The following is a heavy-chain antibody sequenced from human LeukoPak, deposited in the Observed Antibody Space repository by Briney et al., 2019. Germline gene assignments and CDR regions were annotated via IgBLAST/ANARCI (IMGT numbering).Heavy chain of an antibody. Sequence: GGSLRLSCAASGFTFSDYYMSWIRQAPGKGLEWVSYISSSGSTIYYADSVKGRFTISRDNAKNSLYLQMNSLRAEDTAVYYCARRVTTVTSYNWFDPWGQGTLVTVSS. CDR1: GFTFSDYY. CDR2: ISSSGSTI. J-gene: IGHJ5*02. D-gene: IGHD4-17*01. V-gene: IGHV3-11*04. CDR3: ARRVTTVTSYNWFDP.